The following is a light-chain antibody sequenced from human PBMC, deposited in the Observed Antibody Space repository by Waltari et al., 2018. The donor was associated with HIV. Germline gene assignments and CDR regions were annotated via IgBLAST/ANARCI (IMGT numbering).Light chain of an antibody. CDR1: QDISNY. V-gene: IGKV1-33*01. Sequence: DIQMTQSPSPLSASVGDRVTITCQASQDISNYLNWYQQKAGKPPKLLIYDASNLETGVPSRFSGSGSGTDFTLTITSLQSEDIATYYCQQYDSLPTFGGGTKVEIK. CDR2: DAS. CDR3: QQYDSLPT. J-gene: IGKJ4*01.